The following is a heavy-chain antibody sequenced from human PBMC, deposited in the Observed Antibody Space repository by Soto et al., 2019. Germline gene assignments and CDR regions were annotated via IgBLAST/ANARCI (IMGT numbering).Heavy chain of an antibody. CDR3: ARWSGVGVAGMDV. D-gene: IGHD3-10*01. Sequence: QVQLQESGPRLVKPLQTLSLTCTVSGDSINSGDYYWSWIRQPPGRGLEWVGYSFYSGITDYNPSLKSRMTISRDTSKSQFSLRLNSVTTADTAVYFCARWSGVGVAGMDVWGQGTTVSVSS. J-gene: IGHJ6*02. V-gene: IGHV4-30-4*01. CDR2: SFYSGIT. CDR1: GDSINSGDYY.